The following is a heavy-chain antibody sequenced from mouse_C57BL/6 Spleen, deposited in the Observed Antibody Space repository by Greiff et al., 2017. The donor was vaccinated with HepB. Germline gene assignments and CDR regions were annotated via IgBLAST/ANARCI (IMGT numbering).Heavy chain of an antibody. CDR2: INPYNGGT. CDR1: GYTFTDYY. D-gene: IGHD1-1*01. CDR3: ARYYGSSYEFAY. Sequence: EVQGVESGPVLVKPGASVKMSCKASGYTFTDYYMNWVKQSHGKSLEWIGVINPYNGGTSYNQKFKGTATLTVDKSSSTAYMGLNSLTSEDSAVYYCARYYGSSYEFAYWGQGTLVTVSA. V-gene: IGHV1-19*01. J-gene: IGHJ3*01.